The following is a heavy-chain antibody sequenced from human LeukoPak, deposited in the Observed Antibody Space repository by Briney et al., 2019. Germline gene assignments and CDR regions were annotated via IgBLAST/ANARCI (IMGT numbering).Heavy chain of an antibody. D-gene: IGHD1/OR15-1a*01. V-gene: IGHV3-23*01. CDR3: GREGSSRTIDY. Sequence: GGSLRLSCSASGFTFSTYAMSWVRQAPGKGLEWVSAISGRGDSTYYADSVKGRFTISRDNSRDNSKNTLYLQMDSLRADDTAVYYCGREGSSRTIDYWGQGTLVTVSS. CDR2: ISGRGDST. J-gene: IGHJ4*02. CDR1: GFTFSTYA.